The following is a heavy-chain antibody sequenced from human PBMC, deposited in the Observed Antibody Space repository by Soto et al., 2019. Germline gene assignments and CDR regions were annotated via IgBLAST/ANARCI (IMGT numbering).Heavy chain of an antibody. CDR2: FYPRDSNA. CDR1: GETFTTYW. Sequence: RXESVTMSFGGSGETFTTYWVAWVRQMPGKGLEWMGIFYPRDSNARYSPSFQGQVTMSGDKSINTAYLHWSSLKASDTAMYYCAGGGEGGSQFYALDVWGQGTTVTVYS. V-gene: IGHV5-51*01. CDR3: AGGGEGGSQFYALDV. D-gene: IGHD1-26*01. J-gene: IGHJ6*02.